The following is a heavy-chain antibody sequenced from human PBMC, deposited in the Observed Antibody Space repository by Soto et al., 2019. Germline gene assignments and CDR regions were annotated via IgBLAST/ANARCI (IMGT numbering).Heavy chain of an antibody. D-gene: IGHD2-15*01. J-gene: IGHJ4*02. CDR2: INHSGNI. CDR3: ARGEATPGVY. CDR1: GGSVSGYY. Sequence: QVQLQQWGAGLLKPSETLSLTCAVYGGSVSGYYWSWIRQPPGKGLEWIGEINHSGNINYSPSLKSRVPTSLPTPTHQLSLTLPSVTAPDTAVYYCARGEATPGVYWGQGPLVPVSS. V-gene: IGHV4-34*01.